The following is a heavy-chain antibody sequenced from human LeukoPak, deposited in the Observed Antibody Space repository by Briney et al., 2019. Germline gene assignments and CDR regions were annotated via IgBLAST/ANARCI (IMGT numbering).Heavy chain of an antibody. CDR2: INPNSGAT. Sequence: ASVKVSCKASGYTFTVYFIHWVRHAPGQEVEWMGRINPNSGATDYAQKVQGRVTMTRDTSISTAYMELSSLKSDDTAVYYCAKIGSSHDFDYWGQGTLITVSS. CDR1: GYTFTVYF. CDR3: AKIGSSHDFDY. V-gene: IGHV1-2*06. D-gene: IGHD1-26*01. J-gene: IGHJ4*02.